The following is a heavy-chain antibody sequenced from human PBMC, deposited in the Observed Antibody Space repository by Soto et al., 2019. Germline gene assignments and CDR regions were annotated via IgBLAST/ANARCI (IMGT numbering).Heavy chain of an antibody. CDR2: INPKNGVT. V-gene: IGHV1-2*02. D-gene: IGHD4-17*01. CDR3: ASHYGDYHRNWFDP. CDR1: GYSFTGYY. Sequence: GASVKVSCKASGYSFTGYYLHWVRQAPGQGLEWMGWINPKNGVTKYGQKFQGRLTMTRDTSTSTAYMELSRLQSDDTAVYYCASHYGDYHRNWFDPWGQGTLVTVSS. J-gene: IGHJ5*02.